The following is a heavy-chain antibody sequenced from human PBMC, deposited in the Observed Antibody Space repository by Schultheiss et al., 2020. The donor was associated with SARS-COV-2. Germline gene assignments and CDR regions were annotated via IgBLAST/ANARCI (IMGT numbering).Heavy chain of an antibody. D-gene: IGHD2-15*01. V-gene: IGHV3-72*01. Sequence: GGSLRLSCAASGFTFSDHYMDWVRQSPGKGLEWVGRIQYTDDLYNTQYAASAKGRFTISRDDAQNSLYLQMDSLQTEDTAVYYCARGCGSAGSCYYYYGMDVWGQGTTVTVAS. J-gene: IGHJ6*02. CDR3: ARGCGSAGSCYYYYGMDV. CDR1: GFTFSDHY. CDR2: IQYTDDLYNT.